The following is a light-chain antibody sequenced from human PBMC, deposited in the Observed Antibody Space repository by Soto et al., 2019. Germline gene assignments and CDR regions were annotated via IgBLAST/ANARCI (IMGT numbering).Light chain of an antibody. CDR2: GAS. Sequence: EIVLTQSPGTLSLSPGDRATLSCRASQSVSSSFLAWYQQKPGRAPRLLIYGASNRATGIPDRFSGSGSGTDFTLTISRLEPEDFVVYHCQQYGNSPPTFGQGTKVEIK. J-gene: IGKJ1*01. CDR1: QSVSSSF. CDR3: QQYGNSPPT. V-gene: IGKV3-20*01.